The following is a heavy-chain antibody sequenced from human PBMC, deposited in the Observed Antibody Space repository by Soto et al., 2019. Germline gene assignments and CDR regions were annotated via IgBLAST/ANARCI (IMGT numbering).Heavy chain of an antibody. CDR2: ISGGGDAT. CDR3: ARKILGSTSRPNYWYFDL. J-gene: IGHJ2*01. V-gene: IGHV3-23*01. Sequence: EVQLLESGGGLVQPGGSLRLSCAGSGFTFINYAINWVRQAPGKGLEWDSSISGGGDATFFADSVSGRFTISRDNSKNAVTLQMNSLGVDDTAVYYCARKILGSTSRPNYWYFDLWGRGTLVTVSS. D-gene: IGHD2-2*01. CDR1: GFTFINYA.